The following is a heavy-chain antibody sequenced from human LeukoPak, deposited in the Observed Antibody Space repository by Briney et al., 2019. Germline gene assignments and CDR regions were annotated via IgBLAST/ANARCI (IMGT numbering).Heavy chain of an antibody. J-gene: IGHJ4*02. CDR2: INHSGST. V-gene: IGHV4-34*01. Sequence: KPSETLSLTCAVYGGSFSGYYWSWIRQPPGKGLEWIEEINHSGSTNYNPSLKSRVTISVDTSKNQFSLKLSSVTATDTAVYYCARGLVWDYWGQGTLVTVSS. D-gene: IGHD3-16*01. CDR3: ARGLVWDY. CDR1: GGSFSGYY.